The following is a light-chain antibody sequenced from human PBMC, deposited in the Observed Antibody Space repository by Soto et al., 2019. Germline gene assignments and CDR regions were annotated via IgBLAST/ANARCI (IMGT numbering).Light chain of an antibody. J-gene: IGKJ1*01. CDR2: SAS. V-gene: IGKV1-39*01. CDR1: QSISSY. Sequence: DIQMTQSPSSLSASVRDRVTITCRAIQSISSYLNWYHQKPGKAPKLLIYSASTLQSGVPSRFSGSGSGTDFTLTISSLQPEDFATYYCQQTYSTPRTFGQGTKVDIK. CDR3: QQTYSTPRT.